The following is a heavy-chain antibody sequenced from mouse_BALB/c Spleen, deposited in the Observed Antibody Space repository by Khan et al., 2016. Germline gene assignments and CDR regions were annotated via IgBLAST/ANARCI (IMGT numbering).Heavy chain of an antibody. Sequence: EVQLQESGPGLVKPSQSLSLTCSVTGYSITSGYYWKWIRQFPGNKLEWMGYISYDGSNNYNPSLKNRIYITRDTSKNHFFLKMNSVTTEDTATYYGARPYGSSYGGAMDYWCQGTSVTVSA. CDR1: GYSITSGYY. CDR2: ISYDGSN. V-gene: IGHV3-6*02. CDR3: ARPYGSSYGGAMDY. D-gene: IGHD1-1*01. J-gene: IGHJ4*01.